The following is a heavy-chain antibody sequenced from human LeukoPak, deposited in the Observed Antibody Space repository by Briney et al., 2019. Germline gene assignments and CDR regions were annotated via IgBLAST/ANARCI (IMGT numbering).Heavy chain of an antibody. CDR2: IRYDGSNK. V-gene: IGHV3-30*02. J-gene: IGHJ4*02. CDR3: AKDSRYGHDIDY. CDR1: GFTFSSYG. D-gene: IGHD2-2*01. Sequence: SGGSLRLSCAASGFTFSSYGMHWVRQAPGKGLEWVAFIRYDGSNKYYADSVKGRFTVSRDNSKNTLYLQMNSLRAEDTAVYYCAKDSRYGHDIDYWGQGTLVTVSS.